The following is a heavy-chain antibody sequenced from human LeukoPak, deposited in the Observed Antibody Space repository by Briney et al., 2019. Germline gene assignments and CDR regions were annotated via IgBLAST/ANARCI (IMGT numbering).Heavy chain of an antibody. CDR3: AREPVLWGLDP. Sequence: QSGGSLRLSCAASGFTFSSYSMNWVRQAPGKGLEWVSYISSSSSTIYYADSVKGRFTISRDNAKNSPYLQMNSLRAEDTAVYYCAREPVLWGLDPWGQGTLVTVSS. CDR2: ISSSSSTI. J-gene: IGHJ5*02. D-gene: IGHD3-16*01. V-gene: IGHV3-48*01. CDR1: GFTFSSYS.